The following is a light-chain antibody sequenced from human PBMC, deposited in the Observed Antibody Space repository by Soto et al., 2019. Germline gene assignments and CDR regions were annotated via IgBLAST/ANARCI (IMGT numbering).Light chain of an antibody. V-gene: IGLV1-47*02. CDR1: SSNIGSRH. Sequence: QSVLTQSPSASATPGQRVTISCSGSSSNIGSRHVFWYQQLPGTAPKLLIYSNYQRPSGVPDRFSGSKSGTSASLAISGLRSEDEADYYCAAWDDSLNGRVFGGGTKLTVL. CDR3: AAWDDSLNGRV. CDR2: SNY. J-gene: IGLJ3*02.